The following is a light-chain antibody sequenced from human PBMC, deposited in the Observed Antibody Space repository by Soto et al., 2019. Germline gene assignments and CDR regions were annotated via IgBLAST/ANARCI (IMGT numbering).Light chain of an antibody. Sequence: DIHLTQSPSSLSASVGDRVTITCRASQSISNYLNWYQQKPGEAPKVLVFAASTLQSGVPSRFRGSGSGTDFTLTITSRRSEDFASYYCQQSYVPLRTFGLGTRV. CDR3: QQSYVPLRT. CDR1: QSISNY. V-gene: IGKV1-39*01. CDR2: AAS. J-gene: IGKJ1*01.